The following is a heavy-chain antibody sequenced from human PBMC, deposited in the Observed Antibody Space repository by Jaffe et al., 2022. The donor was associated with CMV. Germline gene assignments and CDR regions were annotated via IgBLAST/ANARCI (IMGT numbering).Heavy chain of an antibody. J-gene: IGHJ2*01. V-gene: IGHV3-13*01. Sequence: EVQLVESGGGLVQPGGSLRLSCAASGFTFSNYDMHWVRQRTGEGLQWLSGLDNTGGTNYADSVKGRFTISRENAKTSSYLQMNSLTPEDTAVYYCVREIPSPGHWYFDLWGRGTLVTVSS. D-gene: IGHD2-2*01. CDR1: GFTFSNYD. CDR2: LDNTGGT. CDR3: VREIPSPGHWYFDL.